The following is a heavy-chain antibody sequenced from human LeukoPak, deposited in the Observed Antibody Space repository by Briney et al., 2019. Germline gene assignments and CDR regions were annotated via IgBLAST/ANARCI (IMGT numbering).Heavy chain of an antibody. V-gene: IGHV3-30*02. CDR2: IRFDGNNK. D-gene: IGHD4-17*01. CDR3: AKSGYGDYTFDY. Sequence: GGSLRLSCAASGFIFSSYAMHWVRQAPGKGLEWVAFIRFDGNNKYYADSVKGRFTISRDNSKNTQYLQMNSLRAEDTAVYYCAKSGYGDYTFDYWGQGTLVTVSS. CDR1: GFIFSSYA. J-gene: IGHJ4*02.